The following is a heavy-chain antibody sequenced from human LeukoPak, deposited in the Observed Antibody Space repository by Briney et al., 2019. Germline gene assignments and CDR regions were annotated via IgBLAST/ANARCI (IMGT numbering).Heavy chain of an antibody. CDR3: ARSGFCSGGSCYATGLFDY. Sequence: SETLSLTCTVSGGSISSYYWSWIRQPPGKGLEWIGYIYYSGSTNYNPSLKSRVTISVDTSKNQFSLKLTSVTAADTAVYSCARSGFCSGGSCYATGLFDYWGQGTLVTVSS. D-gene: IGHD2-15*01. V-gene: IGHV4-59*08. J-gene: IGHJ4*02. CDR1: GGSISSYY. CDR2: IYYSGST.